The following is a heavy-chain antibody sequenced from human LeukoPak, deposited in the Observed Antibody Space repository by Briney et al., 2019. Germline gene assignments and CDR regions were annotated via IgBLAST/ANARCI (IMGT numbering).Heavy chain of an antibody. V-gene: IGHV6-1*01. CDR3: SRDWRAAVGGKWTYYGMDV. J-gene: IGHJ6*02. Sequence: PSETLSLTCAISGDSVSSDSATWNWLRQSPSRGLEWLGRTYYRSKWYKDFAVSVKGRMTINPDTSKNQFSLQLNFVTPEDTAVYFCSRDWRAAVGGKWTYYGMDVWGQGTTVTVSS. D-gene: IGHD6-13*01. CDR2: TYYRSKWYK. CDR1: GDSVSSDSAT.